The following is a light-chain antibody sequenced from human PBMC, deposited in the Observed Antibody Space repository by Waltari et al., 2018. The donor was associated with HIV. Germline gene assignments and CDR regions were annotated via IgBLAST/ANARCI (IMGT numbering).Light chain of an antibody. CDR2: ANI. V-gene: IGLV1-40*01. J-gene: IGLJ2*01. CDR1: SSNTGAGYD. Sequence: QSVLTQPPSVSGAPGQRVTISCTGSSSNTGAGYDVHWYQQLPGTAPKLIIYANINRPSGVPDRFSGSKSGSSASLAITGLQAEDEAHYYCQSFDSSLTTSGVIFGGGTKLTVL. CDR3: QSFDSSLTTSGVI.